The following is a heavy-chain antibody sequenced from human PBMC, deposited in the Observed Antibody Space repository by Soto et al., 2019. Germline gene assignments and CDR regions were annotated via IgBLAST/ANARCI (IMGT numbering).Heavy chain of an antibody. CDR3: ARQLLRGYYDSSGPDAFDI. D-gene: IGHD3-22*01. CDR2: IYYSGST. Sequence: PSETLSLTCTVSGGSISSSSYYWGWIRQPPGEGLEWIGSIYYSGSTYYNPSLKSRVTISVDTSKNQFSLKLSSVTAADTAVYYCARQLLRGYYDSSGPDAFDIWGQGTMVTVSS. V-gene: IGHV4-39*01. J-gene: IGHJ3*02. CDR1: GGSISSSSYY.